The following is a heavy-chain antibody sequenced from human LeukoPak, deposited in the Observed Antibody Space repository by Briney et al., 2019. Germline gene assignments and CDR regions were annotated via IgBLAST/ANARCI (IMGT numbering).Heavy chain of an antibody. CDR3: ARSVSRITIFGVSGFDY. Sequence: GASVKVSCKASGYTFTSYGISWVRQATGQGLEWMGWMNPNSGNTGYAQKFQGRVTMTRNTSISTAYMELSSLRSEDTAVYYCARSVSRITIFGVSGFDYWGQGTLVTVSS. D-gene: IGHD3-3*01. CDR1: GYTFTSYG. V-gene: IGHV1-8*02. CDR2: MNPNSGNT. J-gene: IGHJ4*02.